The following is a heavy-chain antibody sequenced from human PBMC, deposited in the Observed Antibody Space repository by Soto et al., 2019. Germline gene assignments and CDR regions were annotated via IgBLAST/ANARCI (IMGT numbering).Heavy chain of an antibody. CDR3: ARDRTIVATNPKRYYYGMDV. Sequence: ASVKVSCKASGYTFTGYYMHWVRQAPGQGLEWMGWINPNSGGTNYAQKFQGRVTMTRDTSISTAYMELSRLRSDDTAVYYCARDRTIVATNPKRYYYGMDVWGQGTTVT. D-gene: IGHD5-12*01. V-gene: IGHV1-2*02. J-gene: IGHJ6*02. CDR1: GYTFTGYY. CDR2: INPNSGGT.